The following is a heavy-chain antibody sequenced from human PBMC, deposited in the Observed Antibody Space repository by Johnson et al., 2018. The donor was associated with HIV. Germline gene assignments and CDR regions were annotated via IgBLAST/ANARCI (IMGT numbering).Heavy chain of an antibody. J-gene: IGHJ3*02. CDR2: IYSGGST. CDR1: GLIVSSSY. Sequence: VQLVESGGGLIQPGGSLRLSCAASGLIVSSSYMTWVRQGPGKGLEWVSVIYSGGSTYYADSVKGRFTISRDNAKKSLYLQMNSLRAGDTAVYYCARGKAFDIWGHGTMVTVSS. CDR3: ARGKAFDI. V-gene: IGHV3-53*01.